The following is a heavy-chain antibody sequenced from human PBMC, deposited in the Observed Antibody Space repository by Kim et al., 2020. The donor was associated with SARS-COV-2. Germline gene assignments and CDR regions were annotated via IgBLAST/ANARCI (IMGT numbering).Heavy chain of an antibody. D-gene: IGHD3-9*01. CDR3: TTAGLRYFDWLPPYYFDN. V-gene: IGHV3-15*01. J-gene: IGHJ4*02. Sequence: GGSLRLSCVASGLTFSNAWMSWVRQAPGKGLEWVGRIKTRTDGGATDYAAPMKGRFTISRDDSNNTLYLQLNSLKTEDTAIYYCTTAGLRYFDWLPPYYFDNWGQGTLVTVSS. CDR2: IKTRTDGGAT. CDR1: GLTFSNAW.